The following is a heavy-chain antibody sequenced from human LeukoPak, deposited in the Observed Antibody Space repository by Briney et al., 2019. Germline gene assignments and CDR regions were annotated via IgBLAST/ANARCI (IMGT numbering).Heavy chain of an antibody. Sequence: PGGPLRLSCAASGFTFSRYWMSWVRQSPEKGLQWISSMNSDGRDIYYADFVKGRFTISRDNARNTLYLNLSDLTVEDSGLYYCARVDTAVPRHWGQGTLVTVSS. CDR1: GFTFSRYW. CDR2: MNSDGRDI. D-gene: IGHD5-18*01. J-gene: IGHJ4*02. V-gene: IGHV3-21*06. CDR3: ARVDTAVPRH.